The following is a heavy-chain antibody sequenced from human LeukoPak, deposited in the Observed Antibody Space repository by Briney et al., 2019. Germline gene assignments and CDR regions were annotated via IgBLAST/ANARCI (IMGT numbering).Heavy chain of an antibody. CDR1: GGSFSGYY. V-gene: IGHV4-34*01. CDR2: INHSGST. CDR3: AASPTYGDYSFY. J-gene: IGHJ4*02. Sequence: SETLSLTCAVYGGSFSGYYWSWIRQPPGKGLEWIGEINHSGSTNYNPSLKSRVTISVDTSKNQFSLKLSSVTAADTAVYYCAASPTYGDYSFYWGQGTLFPVSP. D-gene: IGHD4-17*01.